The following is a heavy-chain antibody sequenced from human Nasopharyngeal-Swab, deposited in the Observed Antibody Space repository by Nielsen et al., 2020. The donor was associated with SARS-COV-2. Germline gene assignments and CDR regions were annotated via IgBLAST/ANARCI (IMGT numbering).Heavy chain of an antibody. V-gene: IGHV1-2*06. Sequence: ASVKVSCKASGYTFTGYYMHWVRQAPGQGLEWMGRINPNSGGTNYAQKFQGRVTMTRDTSISTAYMELGRLRSDDTAVYYCARVAGCSSTSCYSRGAFDIWGQGTMVTVSS. J-gene: IGHJ3*02. CDR3: ARVAGCSSTSCYSRGAFDI. CDR2: INPNSGGT. CDR1: GYTFTGYY. D-gene: IGHD2-2*02.